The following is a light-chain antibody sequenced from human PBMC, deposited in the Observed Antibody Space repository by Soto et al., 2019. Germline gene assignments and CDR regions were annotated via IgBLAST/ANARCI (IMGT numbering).Light chain of an antibody. CDR2: DAS. Sequence: DMQLTQSPSTVSASVGDVVAITCRASQRISTWLAWYQQKPGKAPKLLISDASSLETGVPSRFSGSGSGTEFTLTINSLQPDDFATYYCQQYKSYWTFGQGTKVDI. J-gene: IGKJ1*01. V-gene: IGKV1-5*01. CDR3: QQYKSYWT. CDR1: QRISTW.